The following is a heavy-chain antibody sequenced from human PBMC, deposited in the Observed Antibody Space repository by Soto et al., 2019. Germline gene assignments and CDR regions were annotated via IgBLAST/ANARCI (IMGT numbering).Heavy chain of an antibody. CDR2: ISGNGGST. D-gene: IGHD3-16*01. J-gene: IGHJ6*03. V-gene: IGHV3-23*01. Sequence: EVQLLESGGGLVQPGGSLRLSCAASGFTFINYAMSWVRQAPGKGLEWVSAISGNGGSTYYADSVKGRFTVSRDNSKDTLYLQMNGLRADDTAIYYCAKSPWAYYYYMDVWGKGTTVTVSS. CDR3: AKSPWAYYYYMDV. CDR1: GFTFINYA.